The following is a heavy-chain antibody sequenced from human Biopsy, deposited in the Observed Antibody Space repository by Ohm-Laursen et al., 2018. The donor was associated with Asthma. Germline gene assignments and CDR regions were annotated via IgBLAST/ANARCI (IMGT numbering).Heavy chain of an antibody. CDR1: GFTFGDYC. J-gene: IGHJ4*02. V-gene: IGHV3-30*18. Sequence: SLRLSCAASGFTFGDYCMSWVRQVPGKGLDWVAVISFDGSNKNYTDSVKGRFTISRDNSRNTLHLQMNSLRAEDTAVYYCAKDVFPGWELRRGPDYWGQGTLVTVSS. CDR2: ISFDGSNK. CDR3: AKDVFPGWELRRGPDY. D-gene: IGHD1-26*01.